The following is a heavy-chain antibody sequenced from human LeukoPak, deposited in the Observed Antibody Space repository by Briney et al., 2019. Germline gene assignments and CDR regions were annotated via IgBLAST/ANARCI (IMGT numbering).Heavy chain of an antibody. V-gene: IGHV1-18*01. CDR3: ARAPPGSSSWYSDY. CDR2: ISAYNGNT. Sequence: AXVKVSCKASGXTFTSYGISWVRQAPGQGLEWMGWISAYNGNTNYAQKLQGRVTMTTDTSTSTAYMELRSLRSDDTAVYYCARAPPGSSSWYSDYWGQGTLVTVSS. D-gene: IGHD6-13*01. J-gene: IGHJ4*02. CDR1: GXTFTSYG.